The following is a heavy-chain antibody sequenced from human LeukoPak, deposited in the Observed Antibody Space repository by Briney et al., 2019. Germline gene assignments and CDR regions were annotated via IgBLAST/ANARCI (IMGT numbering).Heavy chain of an antibody. D-gene: IGHD2-2*01. CDR3: ASFDTKYQLSTTDAFDI. V-gene: IGHV1-69*13. J-gene: IGHJ3*02. CDR1: GGTFSSYA. Sequence: SVKVSCKASGGTFSSYAISWVRQAPGQGLEWMGGIILIFGTANYAQKFQGRVTITADESTSTAYMELSSLRSEDTAVYYCASFDTKYQLSTTDAFDIWGQGTMVTVSS. CDR2: IILIFGTA.